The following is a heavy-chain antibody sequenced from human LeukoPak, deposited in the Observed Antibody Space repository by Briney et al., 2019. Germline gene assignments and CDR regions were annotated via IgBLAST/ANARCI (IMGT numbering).Heavy chain of an antibody. Sequence: HPGGSLRLSCAASGFTFSSYAMSWVRQAPGKGLEWVSAISGSGGSTYCADSVKGRFTISRDNSKTTLYLQMNSLRAEDTAVYYCAKGPIGSRFLYFDYWGQGTLVTVSS. D-gene: IGHD2-2*01. CDR1: GFTFSSYA. J-gene: IGHJ4*02. CDR3: AKGPIGSRFLYFDY. V-gene: IGHV3-23*01. CDR2: ISGSGGST.